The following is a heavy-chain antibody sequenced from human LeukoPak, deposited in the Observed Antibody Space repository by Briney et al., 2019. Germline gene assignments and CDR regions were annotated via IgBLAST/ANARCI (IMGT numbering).Heavy chain of an antibody. CDR3: ARVRGSYYFDY. V-gene: IGHV3-48*01. CDR2: ITSSSSAI. CDR1: GFTFSGYS. J-gene: IGHJ4*02. Sequence: PGGSLRLSXAASGFTFSGYSMNWVRQAPGKGLEWVSYITSSSSAIYYADSVKGRFTISRDNARNSLYLQMNSLRAEDTAVYYCARVRGSYYFDYWGPGTLVTVSS. D-gene: IGHD1-26*01.